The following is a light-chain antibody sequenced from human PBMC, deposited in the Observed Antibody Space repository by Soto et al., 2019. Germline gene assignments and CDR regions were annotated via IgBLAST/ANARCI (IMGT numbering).Light chain of an antibody. CDR2: AAS. J-gene: IGKJ2*01. Sequence: DMKIDLARSCMTKSVGDRVSITCRASQRISKKLSWYQQKPGKAPKLLIYAASTLQNGVPSRISGSGSGTDFTLTIDSLQPEDFPTYYCEPGYSLVTFGHGAML. V-gene: IGKV1-39*01. CDR1: QRISKK. CDR3: EPGYSLVT.